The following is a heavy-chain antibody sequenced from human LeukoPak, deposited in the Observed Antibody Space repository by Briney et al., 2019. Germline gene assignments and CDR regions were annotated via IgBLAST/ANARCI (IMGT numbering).Heavy chain of an antibody. Sequence: GGSLRLSCAASGFTFDDYGMSWVRQAPGKGLEWVSGINWNGGSTGYADSVKGRFTISRDNAKNSLYLQINSLRAEDTALYYCAREVDGYNYDYFDYWGQGTLVTVSS. V-gene: IGHV3-20*04. CDR3: AREVDGYNYDYFDY. CDR2: INWNGGST. CDR1: GFTFDDYG. D-gene: IGHD5-24*01. J-gene: IGHJ4*02.